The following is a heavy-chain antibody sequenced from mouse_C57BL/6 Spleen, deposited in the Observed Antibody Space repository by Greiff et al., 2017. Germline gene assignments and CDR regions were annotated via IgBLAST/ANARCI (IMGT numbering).Heavy chain of an antibody. CDR3: ARDYGSSRYFDV. CDR1: GYTFTSYT. D-gene: IGHD1-1*01. CDR2: INPSSGYT. V-gene: IGHV1-4*01. Sequence: QVQLQQSGAELARPGASVKMSCKASGYTFTSYTMHWVKQRPGQGLEWIGYINPSSGYTKYNQKFKDKATLTADKSSSTAYMQLSSLTSEDSAVYYCARDYGSSRYFDVWGTGTTVTVSS. J-gene: IGHJ1*03.